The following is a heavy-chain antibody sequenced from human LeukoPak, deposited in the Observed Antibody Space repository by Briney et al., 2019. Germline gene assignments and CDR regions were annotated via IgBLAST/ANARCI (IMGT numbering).Heavy chain of an antibody. D-gene: IGHD3-22*01. CDR1: GFTFSSYS. CDR2: ISSSSSTI. J-gene: IGHJ5*02. V-gene: IGHV3-48*01. Sequence: HSGGSLRLSCAASGFTFSSYSMNWVRQAPGKGVEWVSYISSSSSTIYYADPVKGRFTISRDNAKNSLYLQMNSLRAEDTAVYYCARVTSPPVVVKNDGWFHPWGQGTLVTVSS. CDR3: ARVTSPPVVVKNDGWFHP.